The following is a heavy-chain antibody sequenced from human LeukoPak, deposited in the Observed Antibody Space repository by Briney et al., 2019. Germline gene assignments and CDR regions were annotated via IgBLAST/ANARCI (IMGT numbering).Heavy chain of an antibody. J-gene: IGHJ4*02. CDR2: IYSGGST. CDR3: ARVRAVAGPLDY. CDR1: GFTVSSNY. D-gene: IGHD6-19*01. Sequence: GGSLRLSCAASGFTVSSNYMSWVRQAPGKGLEWVSVIYSGGSTCYADSVKGRFTISRDNSKNTLYLQMNSLRAEDTAVYYCARVRAVAGPLDYWGQGTLVTVSS. V-gene: IGHV3-66*02.